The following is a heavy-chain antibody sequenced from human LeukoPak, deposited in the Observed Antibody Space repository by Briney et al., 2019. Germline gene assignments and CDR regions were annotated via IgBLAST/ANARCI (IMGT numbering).Heavy chain of an antibody. D-gene: IGHD1-26*01. CDR3: ARALFSGSYYEAAFDI. J-gene: IGHJ3*02. CDR2: ISYDGSNK. Sequence: GGSLRLSCAASGFTFSSYAMHWVRQAPGKGLEWVAVISYDGSNKYYADSVKGRFTISRDNSKNTLYLQMNSLRAEDTAVYYCARALFSGSYYEAAFDIWGQGTMVTVSS. V-gene: IGHV3-30-3*01. CDR1: GFTFSSYA.